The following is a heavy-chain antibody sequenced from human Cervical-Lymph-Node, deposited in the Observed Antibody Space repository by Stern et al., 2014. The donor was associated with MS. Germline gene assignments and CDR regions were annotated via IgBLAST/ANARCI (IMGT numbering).Heavy chain of an antibody. CDR1: GGSMSSKY. Sequence: QVQLQESGPGLVKPSETVSLTCTVSGGSMSSKYWNWIRQPPGKGLEWIGYIYSERRTNYNPALKGRVIISLDTSTSQFSLRLTSVTAADTAVYYCARVTGRGTRQNWFDSWGQGTLVTVSS. J-gene: IGHJ5*01. CDR3: ARVTGRGTRQNWFDS. D-gene: IGHD1-26*01. CDR2: IYSERRT. V-gene: IGHV4-59*01.